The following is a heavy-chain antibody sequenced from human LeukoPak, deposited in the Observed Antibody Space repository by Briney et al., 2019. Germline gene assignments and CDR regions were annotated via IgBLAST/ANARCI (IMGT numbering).Heavy chain of an antibody. Sequence: GGSLRLSCAASGFTFSSYSMNWVRQAPGKGLEWVAFIRYDGSNKYYADFVEGRFTISRDNSKNTLYLLMNSLRAEDTAVYHCAKDSGSYYTSDYWGQGTLVTVSS. CDR1: GFTFSSYS. J-gene: IGHJ4*02. CDR3: AKDSGSYYTSDY. CDR2: IRYDGSNK. V-gene: IGHV3-30*02. D-gene: IGHD3-10*01.